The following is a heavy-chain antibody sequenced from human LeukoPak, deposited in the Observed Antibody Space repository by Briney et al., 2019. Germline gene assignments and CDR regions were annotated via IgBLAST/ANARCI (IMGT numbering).Heavy chain of an antibody. D-gene: IGHD2-15*01. CDR3: ARGLYYCSGGSCYLVYAFDI. Sequence: SETLSLTCAVYGGSFSGYYWSWIRQPPGEGLEWIGEINHSGSTNYNPSLKSRVTISVDTSKNQFSLKLSSVTAADTAVYYCARGLYYCSGGSCYLVYAFDIWGQGTMVTVSS. CDR1: GGSFSGYY. V-gene: IGHV4-34*01. J-gene: IGHJ3*02. CDR2: INHSGST.